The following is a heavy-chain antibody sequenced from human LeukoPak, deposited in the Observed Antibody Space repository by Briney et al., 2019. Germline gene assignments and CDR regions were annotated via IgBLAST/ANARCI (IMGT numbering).Heavy chain of an antibody. CDR1: GFTFSSYA. CDR3: ARDSEDLGFDY. Sequence: PGGSLRLSCAASGFTFSSYAMHWVRQAAGKGLEYVSAISSNGGSTYYADSVKGRFTISRDNSKNTLYLQMGSLRAEDMAVYYCARDSEDLGFDYWGQGTLVTVSS. V-gene: IGHV3-64*02. D-gene: IGHD3-10*01. CDR2: ISSNGGST. J-gene: IGHJ4*02.